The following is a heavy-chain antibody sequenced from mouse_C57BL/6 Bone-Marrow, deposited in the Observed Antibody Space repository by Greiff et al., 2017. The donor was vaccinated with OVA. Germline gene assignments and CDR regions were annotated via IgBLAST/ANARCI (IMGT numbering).Heavy chain of an antibody. V-gene: IGHV1-63*01. CDR2: IYPGGGYT. Sequence: VKLMESGAELVRPGTSVKMSCKASGYTFTNYWIGWAKQRPGHGLEWIGDIYPGGGYTNYNEKFKGKATLTADKSSSTAYMQFSSLTSEDSAIYYCARTGDGYYFDYWGQGTTLTVSS. J-gene: IGHJ2*01. CDR1: GYTFTNYW. CDR3: ARTGDGYYFDY. D-gene: IGHD2-3*01.